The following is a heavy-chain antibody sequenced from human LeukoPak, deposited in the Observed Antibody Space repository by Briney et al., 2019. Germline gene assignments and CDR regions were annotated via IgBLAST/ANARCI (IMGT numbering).Heavy chain of an antibody. Sequence: SETLSLTCTVSGGSISSGDYYWSWIRQPPGKGLEWIGYIYYSGSTYYNPSLKSRVTISVDTSKNQFSLKLSSVTAADTAVYYYASIYCSSTSCYGFDYWGQGTLVTVSS. CDR1: GGSISSGDYY. CDR2: IYYSGST. V-gene: IGHV4-30-4*01. D-gene: IGHD2-2*01. J-gene: IGHJ4*02. CDR3: ASIYCSSTSCYGFDY.